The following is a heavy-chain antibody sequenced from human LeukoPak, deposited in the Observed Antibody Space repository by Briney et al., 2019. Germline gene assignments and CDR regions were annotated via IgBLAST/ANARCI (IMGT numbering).Heavy chain of an antibody. J-gene: IGHJ2*01. CDR2: IWYDGSNK. D-gene: IGHD1-1*01. CDR1: GFAFSSYG. CDR3: ATVRGNAEGRWYFDL. V-gene: IGHV3-33*01. Sequence: GGSLRLSCAASGFAFSSYGMLWVRQAPGKGLEWVAIIWYDGSNKYYADSVKGRFTVSRDNSKNTLYLQMNSLRAEDTAVYYCATVRGNAEGRWYFDLWGRGTLVTVSS.